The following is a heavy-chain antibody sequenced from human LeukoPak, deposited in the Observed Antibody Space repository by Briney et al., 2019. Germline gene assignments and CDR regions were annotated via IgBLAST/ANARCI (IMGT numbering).Heavy chain of an antibody. CDR3: ARAAVDSSGLYYFDS. CDR2: IYSAGIT. V-gene: IGHV3-53*01. CDR1: GFTVSSNY. J-gene: IGHJ4*02. D-gene: IGHD6-19*01. Sequence: GGSLRLSCAASGFTVSSNYMSWVRQAPGKGLEWLSVIYSAGITYYADSVKGRFSISRDNSKNTLYLLMNSLRAEDTAVYYCARAAVDSSGLYYFDSWGQGTLVTVSS.